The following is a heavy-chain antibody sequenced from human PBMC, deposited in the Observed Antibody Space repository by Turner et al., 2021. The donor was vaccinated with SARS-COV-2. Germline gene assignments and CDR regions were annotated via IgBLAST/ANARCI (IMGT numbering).Heavy chain of an antibody. CDR3: ARHQGSTSGYDHGMNV. V-gene: IGHV4-59*08. J-gene: IGHJ6*02. CDR2: FYKIGSI. Sequence: HVQLQESGPEQVRPSEPLSPTCTVSGASISSKSWSWIRQSPGRGLEWIGYFYKIGSIDDNPTLRSRVTISVDTTKNQLSLNLISMTAADTAVYYCARHQGSTSGYDHGMNVWGQGTAVIVSS. CDR1: GASISSKS. D-gene: IGHD1-1*01.